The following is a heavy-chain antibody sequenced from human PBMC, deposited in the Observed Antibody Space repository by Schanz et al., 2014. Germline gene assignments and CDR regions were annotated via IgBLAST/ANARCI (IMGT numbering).Heavy chain of an antibody. J-gene: IGHJ4*02. Sequence: EVQLVESGGGLVQPGGSLRLSCAASGLTLSDYWMHWVRQAPGKGPEWISHIRADGRMTNYAASVEGRFTISRDVAKNTLYLQMNSLRDEDTAVYYCARGGATRFDYWGQGTLVTVSS. CDR2: IRADGRMT. CDR1: GLTLSDYW. V-gene: IGHV3-74*01. D-gene: IGHD1-26*01. CDR3: ARGGATRFDY.